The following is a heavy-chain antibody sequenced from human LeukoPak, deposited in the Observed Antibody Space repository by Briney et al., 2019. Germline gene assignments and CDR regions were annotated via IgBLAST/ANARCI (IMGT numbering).Heavy chain of an antibody. J-gene: IGHJ4*02. CDR1: GFTFSSYW. D-gene: IGHD6-25*01. Sequence: GGSLRLSCAASGFTFSSYWMHWVRQAPGKGLVWVSRINSDGSSTSYADSVKGRFTISRDNAKDTLYLQMNSLRAEDTAVYYCARLGSQGGVAALDYWGQGTLVTVSS. CDR3: ARLGSQGGVAALDY. V-gene: IGHV3-74*01. CDR2: INSDGSST.